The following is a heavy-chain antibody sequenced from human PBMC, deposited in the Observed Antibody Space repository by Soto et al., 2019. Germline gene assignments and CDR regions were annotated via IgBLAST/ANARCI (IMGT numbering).Heavy chain of an antibody. CDR1: GYSISSGYY. Sequence: SETLSLTCAVSGYSISSGYYWGWIRQPPGKGLEWIGSIYHSGSTYYNPSLKSRVTISVDTSKNQFSLKLSSVTAADMAVYYCARDRREGRSSDYWGQGTLVTVSS. D-gene: IGHD3-10*01. J-gene: IGHJ4*02. V-gene: IGHV4-38-2*02. CDR2: IYHSGST. CDR3: ARDRREGRSSDY.